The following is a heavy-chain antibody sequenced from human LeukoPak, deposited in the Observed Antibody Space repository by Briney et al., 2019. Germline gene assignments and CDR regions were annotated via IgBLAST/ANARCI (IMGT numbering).Heavy chain of an antibody. CDR2: ISYSGSTI. CDR1: GFTFSDYY. J-gene: IGHJ4*02. V-gene: IGHV3-11*01. CDR3: ARDPGSHNSSGWYDY. Sequence: GGSLRLSCAASGFTFSDYYMSWVRQAPGKGLGWVSYISYSGSTIYYADSVKGRFTISRDNAKNSLYLQMNSLRAEDTAVYYCARDPGSHNSSGWYDYWGQGTLVTVSS. D-gene: IGHD6-19*01.